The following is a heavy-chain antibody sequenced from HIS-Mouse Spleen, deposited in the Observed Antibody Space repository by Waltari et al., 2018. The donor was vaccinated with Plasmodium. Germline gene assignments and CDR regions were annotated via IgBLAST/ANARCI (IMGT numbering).Heavy chain of an antibody. J-gene: IGHJ4*02. V-gene: IGHV4-39*01. CDR2: FHYSGRT. Sequence: QLQLQESGPGLVKPSETLSLTCTVSGGSISSSSYYWGWIRQPPGKGLEWIGSFHYSGRTSYNPSLKSRVTISVDTSKNQFSLKLSSVTAADTAVYYCARRGGSYYYFDYWGQGTLVTVSS. D-gene: IGHD1-26*01. CDR3: ARRGGSYYYFDY. CDR1: GGSISSSSYY.